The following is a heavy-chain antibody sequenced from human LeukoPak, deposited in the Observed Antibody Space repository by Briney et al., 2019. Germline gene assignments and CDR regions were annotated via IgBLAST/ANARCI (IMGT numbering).Heavy chain of an antibody. CDR3: ANSRLAARLGFDY. Sequence: GRSLRLSCVASGFTFSSYGMHWVRQAPGKGLEWVAVIWFDGRNKYYADSVKGRFTISRDNSKNTLYLQMNSLRAEDTAVYYCANSRLAARLGFDYWGQGTLVTVSS. J-gene: IGHJ4*02. CDR2: IWFDGRNK. V-gene: IGHV3-33*06. CDR1: GFTFSSYG. D-gene: IGHD6-6*01.